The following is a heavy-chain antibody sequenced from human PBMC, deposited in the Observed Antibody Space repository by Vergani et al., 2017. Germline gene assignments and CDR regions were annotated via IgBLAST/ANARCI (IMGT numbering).Heavy chain of an antibody. CDR3: ARSLVAGKGGY. CDR1: GFTLSSYS. D-gene: IGHD6-19*01. Sequence: DVQLVESGGDLVQPGGSLRLSCAASGFTLSSYSMNWVRQAPGKGLEWISYISTTSDTIYYADSVRGRFTISRDNAKNSLYLEMNSLRVEDTAVYFCARSLVAGKGGYWGQGTRVAVSS. J-gene: IGHJ4*02. CDR2: ISTTSDTI. V-gene: IGHV3-48*01.